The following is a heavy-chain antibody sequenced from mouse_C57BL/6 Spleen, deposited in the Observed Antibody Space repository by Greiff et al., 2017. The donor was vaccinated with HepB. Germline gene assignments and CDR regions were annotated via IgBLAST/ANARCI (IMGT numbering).Heavy chain of an antibody. CDR1: GYTFTDYN. CDR3: ARGAYGYDRYFEV. CDR2: INPNNGGT. J-gene: IGHJ1*03. D-gene: IGHD2-14*01. V-gene: IGHV1-18*01. Sequence: VQLQQSGPELVKPGASVKIPCKASGYTFTDYNMDWVKQSPGKSLEWIGDINPNNGGTIYNQKFKGKATLTVDKSSSTAYMEHRSLTAEDTAVYYCARGAYGYDRYFEVWGTGTTVTVSS.